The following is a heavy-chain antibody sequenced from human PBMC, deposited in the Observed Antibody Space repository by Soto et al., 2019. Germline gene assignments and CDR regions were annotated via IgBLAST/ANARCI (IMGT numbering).Heavy chain of an antibody. CDR3: ARGYFDSGHGYDL. V-gene: IGHV5-51*01. D-gene: IGHD3-10*01. CDR2: IFTRDSET. CDR1: GHLFNNHW. J-gene: IGHJ5*02. Sequence: GESLKISCKGPGHLFNNHWIGWVRQTPGKGLEWMGLIFTRDSETKTSPSFQGHVSFSVDNSINTAYLQWTSLKTADTGMYFCARGYFDSGHGYDLWGQGTLVTVSS.